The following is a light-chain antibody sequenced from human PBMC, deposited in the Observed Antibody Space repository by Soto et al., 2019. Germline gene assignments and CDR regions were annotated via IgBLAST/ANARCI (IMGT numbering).Light chain of an antibody. CDR3: QQCYMGWT. V-gene: IGKV1-5*01. Sequence: DIQMTQSPSTLSASVGDRVTITCRASQSISRSLAWYQHQPGKASKLLIYDASTLESGVPSRFSGIGSGTEFTLSISSLQPEDFGTYYCQQCYMGWTFGQGTKVDIK. CDR2: DAS. J-gene: IGKJ1*01. CDR1: QSISRS.